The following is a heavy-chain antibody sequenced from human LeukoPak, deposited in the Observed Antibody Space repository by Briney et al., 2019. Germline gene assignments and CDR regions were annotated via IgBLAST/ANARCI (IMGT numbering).Heavy chain of an antibody. Sequence: ASVKVSCKVSGYTLTELSMHWVRQAPGKGLEWMGGFDPEDGETIYAQKFQGRVTMTEDTSTDTAYMELSSLRSEDTAVYYCATSYSSSWVDAFDIWGQGTMVTVSS. J-gene: IGHJ3*02. V-gene: IGHV1-24*01. D-gene: IGHD6-13*01. CDR2: FDPEDGET. CDR1: GYTLTELS. CDR3: ATSYSSSWVDAFDI.